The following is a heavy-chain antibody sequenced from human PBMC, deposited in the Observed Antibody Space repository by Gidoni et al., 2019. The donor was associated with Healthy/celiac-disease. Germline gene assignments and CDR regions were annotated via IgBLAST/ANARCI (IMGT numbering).Heavy chain of an antibody. CDR1: GFTFSRYA. D-gene: IGHD1-1*01. CDR3: ARGYGPSSPVTLFDY. CDR2: ISYDGSNK. V-gene: IGHV3-30*01. J-gene: IGHJ4*02. Sequence: QVQLVESGGGVVQPGRSLRLSCAASGFTFSRYAMHWVRQAPGKGLEWVAVISYDGSNKYYADSVKGRFTIARDNSKNTLYLQMNSLRAEDTAVYYCARGYGPSSPVTLFDYWGQGTLVTVSS.